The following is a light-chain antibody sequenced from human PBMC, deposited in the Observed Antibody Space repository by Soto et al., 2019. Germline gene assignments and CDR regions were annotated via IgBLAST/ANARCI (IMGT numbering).Light chain of an antibody. CDR2: DIS. Sequence: QSALTQPRSVSGSPGQSVTISCTGTSSDVGAYNYVSWYQQHPGKAPKLMIYDISERPSGVPDRFSGSRSGNTASLTISGLPAEDEADYYCCSYAGSNTYVFGVGTKVTVL. CDR3: CSYAGSNTYV. CDR1: SSDVGAYNY. J-gene: IGLJ1*01. V-gene: IGLV2-11*01.